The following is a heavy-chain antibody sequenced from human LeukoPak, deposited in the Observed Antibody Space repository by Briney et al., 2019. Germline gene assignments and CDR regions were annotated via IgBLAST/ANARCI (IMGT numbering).Heavy chain of an antibody. D-gene: IGHD3-9*01. V-gene: IGHV4-59*01. Sequence: KSSETLSLTCTVSGGSISSYYWSWIRQPPGKGLEWIGYIYYSGSTNYSPSLKSRVTIFGDTSKNQFFLKLSSVTAADTAVYYCARARYVNSFYAFDIWGQGTLVTVSS. CDR1: GGSISSYY. J-gene: IGHJ3*02. CDR2: IYYSGST. CDR3: ARARYVNSFYAFDI.